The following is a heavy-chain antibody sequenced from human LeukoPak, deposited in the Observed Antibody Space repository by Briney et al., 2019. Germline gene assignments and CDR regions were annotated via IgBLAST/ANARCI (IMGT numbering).Heavy chain of an antibody. CDR1: GFTFRSYY. D-gene: IGHD5-12*01. J-gene: IGHJ3*01. CDR3: ARGTLFVGRGYSGNDPWVDAFDL. V-gene: IGHV3-48*01. Sequence: PGGSLRLSCAASGFTFRSYYMNWVRQAPGKGLEWVSYISSSSSTIYYADSVKGRFTISRDNAKNSLYLQVNSLRAEDTAVYYCARGTLFVGRGYSGNDPWVDAFDLWGRGTMVTVSS. CDR2: ISSSSSTI.